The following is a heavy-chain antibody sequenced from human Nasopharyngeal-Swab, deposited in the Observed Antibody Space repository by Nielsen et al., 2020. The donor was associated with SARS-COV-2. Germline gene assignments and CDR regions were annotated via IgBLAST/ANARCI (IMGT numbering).Heavy chain of an antibody. CDR2: IHSDPSNT. V-gene: IGHV3-23*03. D-gene: IGHD6-13*01. CDR3: AKVRSWRLDAFDS. J-gene: IGHJ4*02. Sequence: GGSLRLSCAASGFTFISYAMSWVRQARGKGLEWVSVIHSDPSNTYYVDSVKGRFTISRDNSKKTLFLQMDSLRVEDTAVYYCAKVRSWRLDAFDSWGQGTLVTVSS. CDR1: GFTFISYA.